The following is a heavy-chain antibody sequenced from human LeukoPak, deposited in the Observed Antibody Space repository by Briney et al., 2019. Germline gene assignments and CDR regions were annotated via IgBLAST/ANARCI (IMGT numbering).Heavy chain of an antibody. Sequence: GASVKVSCKASGYTFTGYYMHWVRQAPGQGLEWMGRINPNSGGTNYAQKFQGRVTMTRDTSISTAYMELSRLRSDDTAVYYCARDPTYYYDSSGYYPIWGQGTMVTVSS. J-gene: IGHJ3*02. CDR3: ARDPTYYYDSSGYYPI. CDR1: GYTFTGYY. V-gene: IGHV1-2*06. CDR2: INPNSGGT. D-gene: IGHD3-22*01.